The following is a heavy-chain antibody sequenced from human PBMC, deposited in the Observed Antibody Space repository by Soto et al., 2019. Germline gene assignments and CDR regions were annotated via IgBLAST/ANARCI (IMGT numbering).Heavy chain of an antibody. D-gene: IGHD3-22*01. V-gene: IGHV3-15*07. CDR2: IKSKTDGGTT. CDR1: GFTFSIAW. J-gene: IGHJ4*02. CDR3: TTYGPPIYYYDSSGYSDY. Sequence: GGSLRLSCAASGFTFSIAWMNWVCQAQGKGLEWVGRIKSKTDGGTTDYAAPVKGRFTISRDDSKNTLYLQMNSLKTEDTAVYYCTTYGPPIYYYDSSGYSDYWGQGTLVTVSS.